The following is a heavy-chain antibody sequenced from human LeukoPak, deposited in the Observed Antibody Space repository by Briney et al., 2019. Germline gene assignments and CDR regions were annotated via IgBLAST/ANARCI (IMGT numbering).Heavy chain of an antibody. Sequence: GRSLRLSCAASGFTFSSYGMHWVRQAPGKGLEWVAVIWYDGSNKYYADSVKGRFTISRDNSKNTLYLQMNSLRAEDTAVYYCARGITGTTGFDHWGQGTLVTVSS. CDR3: ARGITGTTGFDH. J-gene: IGHJ4*02. CDR1: GFTFSSYG. CDR2: IWYDGSNK. V-gene: IGHV3-33*01. D-gene: IGHD1-7*01.